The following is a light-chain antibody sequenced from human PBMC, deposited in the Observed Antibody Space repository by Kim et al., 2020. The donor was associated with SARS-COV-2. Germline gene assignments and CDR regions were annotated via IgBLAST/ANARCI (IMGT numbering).Light chain of an antibody. CDR1: NIGSKS. V-gene: IGLV3-21*04. J-gene: IGLJ3*02. Sequence: PGKTARITCGGKNIGSKSVHWYQQKTGQAPVLVIYYDSDRPSGIPERFSGSNSGYTATLTISRVEAGDEADYYCQVWDSSSDHPGVFGGGTQLTVL. CDR3: QVWDSSSDHPGV. CDR2: YDS.